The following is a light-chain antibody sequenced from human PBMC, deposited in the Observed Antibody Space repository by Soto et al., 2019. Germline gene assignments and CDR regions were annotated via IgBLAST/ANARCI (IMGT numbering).Light chain of an antibody. V-gene: IGLV2-14*01. CDR3: CSYTTSNTPQIA. J-gene: IGLJ1*01. CDR1: SSDVGGYNY. Sequence: QSALSRAASVSGSSGQAITVSCTGTSSDVGGYNYVSWYQQHPGKAPKFMIYDVSNRPSGVSNRFSGSKSGNTASLTISGLQAEDEADYYCCSYTTSNTPQIAFGTGTKVTV. CDR2: DVS.